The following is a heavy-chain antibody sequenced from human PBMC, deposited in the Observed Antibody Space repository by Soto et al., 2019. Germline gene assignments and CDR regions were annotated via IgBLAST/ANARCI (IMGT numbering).Heavy chain of an antibody. J-gene: IGHJ4*02. Sequence: GGSLRLSCAASGFPFTSYTMVWVRQSPGRGLEWVSSISGGGDATYYIHSVRGRFTISRDNSQNTVYLQMSSLRAEDTAVYYCVRESPAIVLTCDYWGQGTQVTVSS. CDR1: GFPFTSYT. CDR3: VRESPAIVLTCDY. D-gene: IGHD1-26*01. CDR2: ISGGGDAT. V-gene: IGHV3-23*01.